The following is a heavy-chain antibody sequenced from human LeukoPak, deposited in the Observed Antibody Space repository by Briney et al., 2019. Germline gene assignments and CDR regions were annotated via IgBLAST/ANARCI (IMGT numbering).Heavy chain of an antibody. CDR3: ARVGYYDSSGYSFDY. J-gene: IGHJ4*02. D-gene: IGHD3-22*01. CDR2: IHHSGRT. V-gene: IGHV4-4*02. CDR1: GGSISSSDW. Sequence: SGTLSLTCAVSGGSISSSDWWSWVRQPPGKGLEWIGEIHHSGRTNYIPSLKSRVIISVDKSKNQFSLKLSSVTAADTAVYYCARVGYYDSSGYSFDYWGQGTLVTVSS.